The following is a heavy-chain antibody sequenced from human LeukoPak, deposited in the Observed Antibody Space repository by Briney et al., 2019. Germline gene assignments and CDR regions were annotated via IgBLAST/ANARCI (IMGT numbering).Heavy chain of an antibody. CDR1: GGSINSGTYY. D-gene: IGHD2-21*02. CDR3: ARGGYCGDDCFSYS. Sequence: PSQTLSLTCTVSGGSINSGTYYWSWIRQPAGKGLEWIGRIYPSGTTNYNPSLKSRVTISVDTSKNQFSLKLTSVTAADTAVYYCARGGYCGDDCFSYSWGQGTLVTVSS. V-gene: IGHV4-61*02. J-gene: IGHJ4*02. CDR2: IYPSGTT.